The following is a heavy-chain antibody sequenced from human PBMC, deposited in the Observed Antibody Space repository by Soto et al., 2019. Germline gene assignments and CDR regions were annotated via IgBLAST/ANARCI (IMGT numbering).Heavy chain of an antibody. CDR2: IYYSGST. CDR3: ARRAILTGYSADY. D-gene: IGHD3-9*01. Sequence: SETLSLTCTVSGGSISSSSYYWGWIRQPPGKGLEWIGSIYYSGSTYYNPSLKSRVTISVDTSKNQFSLKLSSVTAADTAVYYCARRAILTGYSADYWGQGTLVTVSS. CDR1: GGSISSSSYY. J-gene: IGHJ4*02. V-gene: IGHV4-39*01.